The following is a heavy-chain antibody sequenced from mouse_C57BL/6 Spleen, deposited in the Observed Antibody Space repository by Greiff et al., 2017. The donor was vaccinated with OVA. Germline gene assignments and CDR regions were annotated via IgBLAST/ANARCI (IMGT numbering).Heavy chain of an antibody. J-gene: IGHJ2*01. Sequence: VQLQQSGAELVRPGASVTLSCKASGYTFTDYEMHWVKQTPVHGLEWIGAIDPETGGTAYNQKFKGKAILTADKSSSTAYMELRSLTSEDSAVYYCTNTMVTTGGFDYWGQGTTLTVSS. CDR3: TNTMVTTGGFDY. CDR2: IDPETGGT. V-gene: IGHV1-15*01. D-gene: IGHD2-2*01. CDR1: GYTFTDYE.